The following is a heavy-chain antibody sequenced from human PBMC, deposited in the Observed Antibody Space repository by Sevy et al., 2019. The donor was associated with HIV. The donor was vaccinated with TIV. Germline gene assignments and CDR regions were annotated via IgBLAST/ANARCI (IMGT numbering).Heavy chain of an antibody. D-gene: IGHD2-15*01. Sequence: SETLSLTCTVSGCSISSSSFYWGWIRQSPGKGLELIGSIYYRGDTYYNPSLKSRITMSVDTSKNQFSLKVTSVTAGDTAMYYCARRRSTHYHFDYWGRGTLVTVSS. CDR3: ARRRSTHYHFDY. CDR1: GCSISSSSFY. J-gene: IGHJ4*02. V-gene: IGHV4-39*01. CDR2: IYYRGDT.